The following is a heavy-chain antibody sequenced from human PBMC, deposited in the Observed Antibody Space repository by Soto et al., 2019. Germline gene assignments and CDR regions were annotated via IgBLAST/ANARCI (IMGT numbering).Heavy chain of an antibody. J-gene: IGHJ5*02. CDR2: TSGGDSST. CDR1: GFTFKNYA. Sequence: GGSLRLSCAASGFTFKNYAMCWVRQAPGKGLEWVSSTSGGDSSTYYADSVKGRFTISRDNSKSTLYLQMNTLGAEDTAVYYCARFGLVVPSAQNFFGPWGQGTLVTVSS. CDR3: ARFGLVVPSAQNFFGP. V-gene: IGHV3-23*01. D-gene: IGHD2-2*01.